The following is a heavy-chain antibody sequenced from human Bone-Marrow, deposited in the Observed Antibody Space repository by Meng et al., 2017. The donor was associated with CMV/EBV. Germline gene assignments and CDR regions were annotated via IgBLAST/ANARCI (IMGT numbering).Heavy chain of an antibody. CDR1: GFTFDDYA. Sequence: SLKISCAASGFTFDDYAMHWVRQAPGKGLEWVSGISWNSGSIGYADSVKGRFTISRDNAKNTVYLQMSSLRAEDTAVYYCARSGAEWGRLDYWGQGTLVTGSS. CDR3: ARSGAEWGRLDY. CDR2: ISWNSGSI. J-gene: IGHJ4*02. D-gene: IGHD3-3*01. V-gene: IGHV3-9*01.